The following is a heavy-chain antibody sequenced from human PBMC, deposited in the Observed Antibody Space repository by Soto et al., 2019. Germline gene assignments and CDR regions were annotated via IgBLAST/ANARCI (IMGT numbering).Heavy chain of an antibody. CDR2: IIPIFGTA. V-gene: IGHV1-69*01. CDR3: VLWGGFGEHYDAFDI. CDR1: GGTFSSYA. Sequence: QVQLVQSGAEVKKPGSSVKVSCKASGGTFSSYAISWVRQAPGQGLEWMGGIIPIFGTANYAQKFQGRVTIPADESTSTAYMELSSLRSEDTDVYYCVLWGGFGEHYDAFDIWGQGTMVTVSS. J-gene: IGHJ3*02. D-gene: IGHD3-10*01.